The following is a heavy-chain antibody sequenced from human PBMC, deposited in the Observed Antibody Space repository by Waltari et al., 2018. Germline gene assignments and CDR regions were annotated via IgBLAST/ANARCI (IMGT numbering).Heavy chain of an antibody. CDR3: TRGVRLEAAWVSYNWFDT. Sequence: QLVDSGGALVNSGGSLRLSCAASGFICRSYSSLGDRQAPGKGIEWVSSISNSGSFVYYGDSVKGRFTISRDNAKNSLSLQMNNLRVEDTAVYYCTRGVRLEAAWVSYNWFDTWGQGTLVTVSS. D-gene: IGHD3-16*01. V-gene: IGHV3-21*01. CDR1: GFICRSYS. J-gene: IGHJ5*02. CDR2: ISNSGSFV.